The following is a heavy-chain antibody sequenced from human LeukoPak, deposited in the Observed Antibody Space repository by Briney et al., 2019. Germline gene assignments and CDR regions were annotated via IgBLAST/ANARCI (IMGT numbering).Heavy chain of an antibody. V-gene: IGHV4-59*01. J-gene: IGHJ3*02. D-gene: IGHD6-25*01. CDR3: ARDRRLKTNAFDI. Sequence: SETLSLTCTVSGGSISGYYWSWIRQPPGKGLEWIGYIYYSGSTNYNPSLKSRVTISVDTSKNQFSLKLSSVTAADTAVYYCARDRRLKTNAFDIWGQGTMVTVSS. CDR2: IYYSGST. CDR1: GGSISGYY.